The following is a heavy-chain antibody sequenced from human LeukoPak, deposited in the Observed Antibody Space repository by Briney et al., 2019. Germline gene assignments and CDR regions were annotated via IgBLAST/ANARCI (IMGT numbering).Heavy chain of an antibody. D-gene: IGHD5-18*01. CDR2: ISGSGGNT. CDR1: GFTFSTYV. CDR3: AKDDTWIQLWYDY. J-gene: IGHJ4*02. Sequence: GGSLRLSCTASGFTFSTYVMTWVRQAPGKGLEWVSAISGSGGNTYYADSVKGRFTISRDNSKNTLYLQMNSLRAEDTAVYYCAKDDTWIQLWYDYWGQGTLVTVSS. V-gene: IGHV3-23*01.